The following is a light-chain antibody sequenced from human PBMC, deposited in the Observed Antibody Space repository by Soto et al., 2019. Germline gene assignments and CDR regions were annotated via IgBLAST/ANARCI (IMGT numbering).Light chain of an antibody. CDR2: EVN. J-gene: IGLJ1*01. Sequence: SVLTQPPSASGSPGQSVTVSCTGTNSDVGGYNFVSWYQHHPGKAPKLMIYEVNKRPSGVPYRFSGSKSGNTASLTISGLQTDDEADYFCSSYAGSIYVFGSGTKLTVL. CDR1: NSDVGGYNF. CDR3: SSYAGSIYV. V-gene: IGLV2-8*01.